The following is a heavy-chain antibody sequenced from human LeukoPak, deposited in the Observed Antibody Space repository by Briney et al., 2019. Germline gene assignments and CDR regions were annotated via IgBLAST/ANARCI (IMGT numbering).Heavy chain of an antibody. CDR2: IYTSGST. CDR1: GGSFSSYF. D-gene: IGHD3-22*01. CDR3: ARSHYYDSSGYSS. Sequence: PSETLSLTCTVSGGSFSSYFWSWIRQPAGKGLEWIGRIYTSGSTNCNPSLKSRVIMSVDTSKNQFSLKLSSVTAADTAVYYCARSHYYDSSGYSSWGQGTLVTVSS. V-gene: IGHV4-4*07. J-gene: IGHJ5*02.